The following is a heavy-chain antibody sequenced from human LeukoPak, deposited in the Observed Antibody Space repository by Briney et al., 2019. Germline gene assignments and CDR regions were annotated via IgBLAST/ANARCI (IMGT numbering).Heavy chain of an antibody. J-gene: IGHJ6*03. V-gene: IGHV1-69*05. D-gene: IGHD3-3*01. CDR3: ARAKDFWSGYIYYMDV. CDR1: GGTFSSYA. CDR2: IISIFGTA. Sequence: SVKVSCKASGGTFSSYAISWVRQAPGQGLEWMGGIISIFGTANYAQKFQGRVTITTDESTSTAYMELSSLRSEDTAVYYCARAKDFWSGYIYYMDVWGKGTTVTVSS.